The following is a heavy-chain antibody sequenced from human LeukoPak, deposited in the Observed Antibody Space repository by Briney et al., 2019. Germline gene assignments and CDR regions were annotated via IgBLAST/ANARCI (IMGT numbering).Heavy chain of an antibody. Sequence: GGSLRVSCAASGFTFSNVWMSWVRQAPGKGLEWVGRIKSTADGGTTDYAVPVIGRFTIARDDSKNTLNLQMNSLKTEDTAVYYCTPSIAVAGSLDYWGQGTLVTVSS. CDR1: GFTFSNVW. CDR2: IKSTADGGTT. D-gene: IGHD6-19*01. J-gene: IGHJ4*02. CDR3: TPSIAVAGSLDY. V-gene: IGHV3-15*01.